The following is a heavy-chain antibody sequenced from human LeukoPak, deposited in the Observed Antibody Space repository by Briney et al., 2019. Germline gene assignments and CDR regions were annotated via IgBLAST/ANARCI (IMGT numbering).Heavy chain of an antibody. Sequence: SETLSFTCTVSGGSISSSSYYWGWIRQPPGKGLEWIGSIYYSGSTYYNPSLKSRVTISVDTSKNQFSLKLSSVTAADTAVYYCARIYCSGGSCYRALFDYWGQGTLVTVSS. CDR3: ARIYCSGGSCYRALFDY. V-gene: IGHV4-39*01. CDR1: GGSISSSSYY. CDR2: IYYSGST. J-gene: IGHJ4*02. D-gene: IGHD2-15*01.